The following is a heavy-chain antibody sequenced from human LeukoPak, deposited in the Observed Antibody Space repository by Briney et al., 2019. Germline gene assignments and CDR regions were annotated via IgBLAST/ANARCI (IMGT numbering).Heavy chain of an antibody. CDR2: ISSNGGST. Sequence: GGSLRLSCAASGFTFSSYAMHWVRQAPGKGLEYVSAISSNGGSTYYANSVKGRFTISRDNSKNTLYLQMGSLRAEDVAVYYCARDRSRNYFDYWGQGTLVTVSS. D-gene: IGHD2-15*01. CDR1: GFTFSSYA. J-gene: IGHJ4*02. V-gene: IGHV3-64*01. CDR3: ARDRSRNYFDY.